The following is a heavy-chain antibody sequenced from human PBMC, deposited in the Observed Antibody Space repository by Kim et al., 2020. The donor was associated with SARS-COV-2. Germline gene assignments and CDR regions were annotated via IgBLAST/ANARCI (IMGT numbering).Heavy chain of an antibody. CDR2: ISGNSGSI. D-gene: IGHD6-19*01. CDR3: AKDISSGWAPLGMDV. V-gene: IGHV3-9*01. J-gene: IGHJ6*02. CDR1: GFTFDDYA. Sequence: GGSLRLSCAASGFTFDDYAMHWVRQAPGKGLEWVSGISGNSGSIGYADSVKGRFTISRDNAKNSLYLQMNSLRAEDTALYYCAKDISSGWAPLGMDVWGQGTTVTVSS.